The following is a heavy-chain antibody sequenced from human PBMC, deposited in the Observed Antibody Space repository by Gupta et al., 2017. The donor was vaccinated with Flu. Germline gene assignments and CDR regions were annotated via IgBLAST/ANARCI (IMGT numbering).Heavy chain of an antibody. J-gene: IGHJ5*02. CDR3: ARGLGGRFDP. D-gene: IGHD1-26*01. CDR2: ILSSGALT. V-gene: IGHV3-21*05. Sequence: MNWVRQAPGKGLEWIAYILSSGALTDYADSVMGRFTISRDNADNSLYLEMNSLRPDDTAVYFWARGLGGRFDPWGQGTLVSVSS.